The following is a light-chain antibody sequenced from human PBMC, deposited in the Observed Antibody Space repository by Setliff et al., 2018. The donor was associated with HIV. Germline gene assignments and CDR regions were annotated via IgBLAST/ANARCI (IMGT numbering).Light chain of an antibody. J-gene: IGLJ1*01. CDR2: DVS. Sequence: QSALAQPASVSGSAGQSITISCTGSSSDIGSYNLVSWYQQFPGKAPKLIIYDVSKRPSGISDHFSGSKSGNAASLTISGLQPADEADYYCCSYAGTDTFDVFGTGTKVTVL. CDR3: CSYAGTDTFDV. CDR1: SSDIGSYNL. V-gene: IGLV2-23*02.